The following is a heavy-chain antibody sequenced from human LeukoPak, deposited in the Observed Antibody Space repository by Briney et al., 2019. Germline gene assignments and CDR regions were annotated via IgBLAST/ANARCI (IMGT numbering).Heavy chain of an antibody. Sequence: PGGSLRLSCAASGFTFSSYEMNWVRQAPGKGLEWVSYISSSGSTIYYADSVKGRFTISRDNSKNTLYLRMNSLRADDTAVYYCARTDRTGALGRFRMRSDAFDIWGQGTVVTVSS. CDR1: GFTFSSYE. CDR3: ARTDRTGALGRFRMRSDAFDI. D-gene: IGHD3-3*01. CDR2: ISSSGSTI. V-gene: IGHV3-48*03. J-gene: IGHJ3*02.